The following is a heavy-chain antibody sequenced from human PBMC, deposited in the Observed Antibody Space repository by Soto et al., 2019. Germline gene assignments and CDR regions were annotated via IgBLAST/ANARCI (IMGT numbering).Heavy chain of an antibody. J-gene: IGHJ6*02. CDR3: AKDWALPEAYYYYGMDV. CDR2: ISYDGSNK. D-gene: IGHD3-16*01. CDR1: GFTISSYG. Sequence: QVQLVESGGGVVQPGRSLRLSCAASGFTISSYGMHWVRQAPGKGLEWVAVISYDGSNKYYADSVKGRFTISRDNSKNTLYLQMNSLRAEDTAVYYCAKDWALPEAYYYYGMDVWGQGTTVTVSS. V-gene: IGHV3-30*18.